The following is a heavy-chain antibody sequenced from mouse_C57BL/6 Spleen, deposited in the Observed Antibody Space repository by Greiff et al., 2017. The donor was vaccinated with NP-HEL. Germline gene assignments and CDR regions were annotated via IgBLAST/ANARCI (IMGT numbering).Heavy chain of an antibody. Sequence: QVQLQQSGAELARPGASVKLSCKASGYTFTSYGISWVKQRPGQGLEWIGEIYPRSGNTYYNEKFKGKATLTADKSSSTAYMELRSLTSEDSAVYFCAREEIYYYGSSLAWFAYWGQGTLVTVSA. CDR1: GYTFTSYG. V-gene: IGHV1-81*01. CDR2: IYPRSGNT. D-gene: IGHD1-1*01. J-gene: IGHJ3*01. CDR3: AREEIYYYGSSLAWFAY.